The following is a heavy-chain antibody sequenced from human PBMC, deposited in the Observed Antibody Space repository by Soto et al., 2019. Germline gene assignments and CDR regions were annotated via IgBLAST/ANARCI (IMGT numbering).Heavy chain of an antibody. Sequence: QVQLVESGGGVVQPGRSLRLSCAASGFTFSDYAMHWVRHVPGQGLEWVAVISFDGNIKYDADSVKGRFTISRDNSKNTLFLQMNSMKGEYTAVYSCARAPRRYCTSLSCLGLYGLDVWGQGTTVTVSS. CDR1: GFTFSDYA. CDR2: ISFDGNIK. D-gene: IGHD2-8*01. V-gene: IGHV3-30-3*01. J-gene: IGHJ6*02. CDR3: ARAPRRYCTSLSCLGLYGLDV.